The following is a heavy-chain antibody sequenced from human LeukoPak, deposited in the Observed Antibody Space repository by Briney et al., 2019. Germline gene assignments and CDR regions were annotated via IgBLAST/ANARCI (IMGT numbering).Heavy chain of an antibody. Sequence: AGGSLRLSSAASGFTLTSYSMNSVRQAPGKGLEWVSSISSSSSYIYYADSVKGRFTISRDNAKNSLYLQMNSLRAEDTAVYYGARSLGYSYGYVVDYWGQGTLVTVSS. CDR1: GFTLTSYS. D-gene: IGHD5-18*01. J-gene: IGHJ4*02. V-gene: IGHV3-21*01. CDR2: ISSSSSYI. CDR3: ARSLGYSYGYVVDY.